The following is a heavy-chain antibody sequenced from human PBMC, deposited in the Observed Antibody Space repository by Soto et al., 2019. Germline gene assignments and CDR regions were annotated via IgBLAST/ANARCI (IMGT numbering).Heavy chain of an antibody. V-gene: IGHV1-69*08. CDR3: AREDRDRETGLVPAAIDGMDV. CDR1: GGTFSRYS. J-gene: IGHJ6*02. CDR2: IIPIFGIP. Sequence: QVQLVQSGAEVKKPGSSVKVSCKASGGTFSRYSITWVRQAPGHGLEWIGRIIPIFGIPTYAQKFQGRVTFTADESTSKAYMELSSLRSDDTAVYYCAREDRDRETGLVPAAIDGMDVWGRGTTVTVSS. D-gene: IGHD2-2*01.